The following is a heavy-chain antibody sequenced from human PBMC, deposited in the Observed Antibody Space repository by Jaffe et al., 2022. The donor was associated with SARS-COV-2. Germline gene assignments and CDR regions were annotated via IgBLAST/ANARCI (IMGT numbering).Heavy chain of an antibody. CDR1: GFTFSSYA. CDR3: AKVGGGAVAGTGRGGRFDY. CDR2: ISGSGGST. J-gene: IGHJ4*02. V-gene: IGHV3-23*01. D-gene: IGHD6-19*01. Sequence: EVQLLESGGGLVQPGGSLRLSCAASGFTFSSYAMSWVRQAPGKGLEWVSAISGSGGSTYYADSVKGRFTISRDNSKNTLYLQMNSLRAEDTAVYYCAKVGGGAVAGTGRGGRFDYWGQGTLVTVSS.